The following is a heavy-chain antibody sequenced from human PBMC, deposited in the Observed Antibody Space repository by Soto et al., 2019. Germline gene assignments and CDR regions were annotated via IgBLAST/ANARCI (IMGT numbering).Heavy chain of an antibody. CDR3: ARGNHRWVQLWYFDL. J-gene: IGHJ2*01. CDR2: IIPIFGTV. CDR1: GGTFSNYP. Sequence: QVQLVQSGAEVKKPGSSVKVSCKASGGTFSNYPISWVRQAPGQGLEWMGGIIPIFGTVNYAQKFQGRVTITADESTSTAYMELSSLRSEDTAEYYCARGNHRWVQLWYFDLWGRGTLVTVSS. D-gene: IGHD1-1*01. V-gene: IGHV1-69*12.